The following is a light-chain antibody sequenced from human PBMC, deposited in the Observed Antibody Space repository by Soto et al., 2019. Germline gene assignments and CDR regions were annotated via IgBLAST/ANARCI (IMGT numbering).Light chain of an antibody. Sequence: VMMQSLATLSVSQGECATLSCRASQGIGDTLAWYQHKPGQTPRLLIYDTSTRATGVPTRFSGSRSGAEFTLTINSLQSEDFAVYYCQPYNNWPLTFGGGSNVDIK. CDR3: QPYNNWPLT. CDR1: QGIGDT. J-gene: IGKJ4*01. V-gene: IGKV3-15*01. CDR2: DTS.